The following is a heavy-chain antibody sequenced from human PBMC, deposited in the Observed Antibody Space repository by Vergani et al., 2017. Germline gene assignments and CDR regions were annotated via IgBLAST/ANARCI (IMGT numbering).Heavy chain of an antibody. CDR1: GRVSLHGYS. J-gene: IGHJ5*02. CDR3: AGFGRLSSRLGT. D-gene: IGHD3-3*01. CDR2: VNSPGSA. V-gene: IGHV4-34*01. Sequence: QVQQQQWGAGVLKPSETLSLTCTVSGRVSLHGYSWTWLRQSPGRGPEWIGDVNSPGSAHYNPSLKGRVTISLDTSKSQFSLELNSVIAADSAIYYCAGFGRLSSRLGTWGQGTLVTVSS.